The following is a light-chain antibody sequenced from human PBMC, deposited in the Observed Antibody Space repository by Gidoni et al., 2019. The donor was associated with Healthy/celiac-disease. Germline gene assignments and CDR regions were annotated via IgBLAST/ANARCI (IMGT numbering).Light chain of an antibody. Sequence: EILMTQSPATLSVSPGERSTISCRASQSVSSNVAWYQQKPGQAPRLLIYGASTRATGIPARFSGSGSGTEFTLTISSLQSEDFAVYYCQQYNNWPPLTFGGGTKVEIK. J-gene: IGKJ4*01. CDR2: GAS. CDR3: QQYNNWPPLT. V-gene: IGKV3-15*01. CDR1: QSVSSN.